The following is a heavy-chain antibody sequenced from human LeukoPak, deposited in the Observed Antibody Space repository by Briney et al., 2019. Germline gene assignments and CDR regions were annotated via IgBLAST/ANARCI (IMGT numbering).Heavy chain of an antibody. CDR3: ARDLKDDGFGAEGSLDY. J-gene: IGHJ4*02. CDR1: GYTFTSNY. D-gene: IGHD3-10*01. V-gene: IGHV1-2*02. CDR2: INPNNGGT. Sequence: ASVRVSCKTSGYTFTSNYIQWVRQAPGQRLEWMGWINPNNGGTRYAQNFQDRVTMTRDTSISTAYMELNSLTYDDTAVYYCARDLKDDGFGAEGSLDYWGQGTLVTVSS.